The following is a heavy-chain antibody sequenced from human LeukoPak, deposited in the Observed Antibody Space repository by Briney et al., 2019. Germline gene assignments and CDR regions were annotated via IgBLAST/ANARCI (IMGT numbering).Heavy chain of an antibody. Sequence: GESLKISCKGSGYSFTSYWIGWVRQMPGKGLEWMGIIYPGDSDTRYSPSFQGQVTISADKSISTAYLQWSSLKASDTAMYNCARSAMVTGELYYFDYWGQGTLVTVSS. CDR1: GYSFTSYW. J-gene: IGHJ4*02. CDR3: ARSAMVTGELYYFDY. D-gene: IGHD5-18*01. V-gene: IGHV5-51*01. CDR2: IYPGDSDT.